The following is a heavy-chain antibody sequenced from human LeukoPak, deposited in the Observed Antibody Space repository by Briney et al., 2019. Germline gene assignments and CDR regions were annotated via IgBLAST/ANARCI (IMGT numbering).Heavy chain of an antibody. Sequence: RSGGSLRLSCAASGFTFSSYAMSWVRQAPGKGLEWVSTISGSGGSTYYGDSVKGRFTISRDNSKNTLNLQMNSLRVEDTAVYYCAKGYGSRKYIDQWGQGTLVTVSS. CDR3: AKGYGSRKYIDQ. V-gene: IGHV3-23*01. D-gene: IGHD3-10*01. CDR1: GFTFSSYA. J-gene: IGHJ4*02. CDR2: ISGSGGST.